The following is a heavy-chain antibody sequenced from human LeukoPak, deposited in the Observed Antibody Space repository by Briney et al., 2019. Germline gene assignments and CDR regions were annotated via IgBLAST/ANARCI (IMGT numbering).Heavy chain of an antibody. CDR2: ISAYNGNT. CDR1: GYTFTSYG. CDR3: AREGITMIVVWDYYGMDV. Sequence: ASVKVFCKASGYTFTSYGISWVRQAPGQGLEWMGWISAYNGNTNYAQKLQGRVTMTTDTSTSTAYMELRSLRSDDTAVYYCAREGITMIVVWDYYGMDVWGQGTTVTVSS. V-gene: IGHV1-18*01. J-gene: IGHJ6*02. D-gene: IGHD3-22*01.